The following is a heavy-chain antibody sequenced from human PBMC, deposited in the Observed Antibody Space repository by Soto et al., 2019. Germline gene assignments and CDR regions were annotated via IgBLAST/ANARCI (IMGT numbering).Heavy chain of an antibody. CDR1: GGSISSGDYY. J-gene: IGHJ5*02. V-gene: IGHV4-30-4*01. CDR2: IYYSGST. D-gene: IGHD3-3*01. Sequence: PSETLSLTCTVSGGSISSGDYYWSWIRQPPGKGLEWIGYIYYSGSTYYNPSLKSRVTISVDTSKNQFSLKLSSVTAADTAVYYCARVAGESWVRVVMSWFDPWGQGTLVT. CDR3: ARVAGESWVRVVMSWFDP.